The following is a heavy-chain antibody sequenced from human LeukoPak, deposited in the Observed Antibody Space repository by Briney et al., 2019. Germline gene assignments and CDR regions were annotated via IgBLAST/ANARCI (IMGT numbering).Heavy chain of an antibody. CDR1: GFSFTSSW. J-gene: IGHJ4*02. CDR2: INHSGST. V-gene: IGHV4-34*01. CDR3: ARQYSSSWYEDY. D-gene: IGHD6-13*01. Sequence: PGGSLRLSCVASGFSFTSSWMTWVRQAPGKGLEWIGEINHSGSTNYNPSLKSRVTISVDTSKNQFSLKLSSVTAADTAVYYCARQYSSSWYEDYWGQGTLVTVSS.